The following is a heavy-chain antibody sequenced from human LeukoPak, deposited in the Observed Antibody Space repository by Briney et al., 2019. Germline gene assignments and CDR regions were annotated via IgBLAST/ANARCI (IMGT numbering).Heavy chain of an antibody. Sequence: PGGSLRLSCAASGFTVSSYGMTWVRQAPGKGPEWVSLISGSGGNTYYADSVKGRFTISRDNSKNTLYLQMNSLRAEDTAVYYCAKDRAIVVVTDAFDIWGQGTMVTVSS. J-gene: IGHJ3*02. D-gene: IGHD2-21*02. CDR3: AKDRAIVVVTDAFDI. CDR2: ISGSGGNT. CDR1: GFTVSSYG. V-gene: IGHV3-23*01.